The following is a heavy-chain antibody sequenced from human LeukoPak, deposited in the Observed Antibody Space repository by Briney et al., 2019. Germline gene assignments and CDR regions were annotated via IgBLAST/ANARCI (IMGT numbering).Heavy chain of an antibody. D-gene: IGHD5/OR15-5a*01. CDR2: IGHRGNT. J-gene: IGHJ3*02. Sequence: SETLSLTCGVYGWPFSGYYWSWIRQPPGKGLEWIGEIGHRGNTNYNPSLKSRVTISLDTSTKQFSLKVTSVTAADTAVYYCAREYDTSSTAFDIWGQGTMVTVSS. V-gene: IGHV4-34*01. CDR3: AREYDTSSTAFDI. CDR1: GWPFSGYY.